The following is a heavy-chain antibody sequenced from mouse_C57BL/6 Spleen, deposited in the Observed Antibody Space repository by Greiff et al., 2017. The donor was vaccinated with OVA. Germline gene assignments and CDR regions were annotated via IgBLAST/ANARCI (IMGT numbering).Heavy chain of an antibody. CDR1: GYTFTDYN. J-gene: IGHJ3*01. CDR2: IYPNNGGT. D-gene: IGHD2-1*01. V-gene: IGHV1-18*01. CDR3: APGAIYYACAY. Sequence: VQLQQSGPELVKPGASVKIPCKASGYTFTDYNMDWVKQSHGKSLEWIGDIYPNNGGTIYNQKFKGKATLTVDTSSSTAYMELRSLTSEDTAVYYCAPGAIYYACAYWGQGTLVTVSA.